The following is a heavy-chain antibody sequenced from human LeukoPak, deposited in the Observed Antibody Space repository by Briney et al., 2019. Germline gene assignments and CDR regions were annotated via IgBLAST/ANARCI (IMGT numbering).Heavy chain of an antibody. CDR3: AKRGGSSWFGDFDY. V-gene: IGHV3-23*01. CDR2: ISGSGGST. Sequence: GGSLRLSCAASGFTFSTYAMSWVRQAPGKGLEWVSAISGSGGSTYYADSVKGRFTISGDNSNNTLYLQMNSLRAEDTAVYYCAKRGGSSWFGDFDYWGQGTLVTVSS. D-gene: IGHD6-13*01. CDR1: GFTFSTYA. J-gene: IGHJ4*02.